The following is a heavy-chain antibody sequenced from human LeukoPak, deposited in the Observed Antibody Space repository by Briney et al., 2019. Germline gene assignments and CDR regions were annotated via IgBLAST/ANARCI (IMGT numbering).Heavy chain of an antibody. Sequence: PSETLSLTCTVSGGSISSYYWSWIRQPPGKGLEWIGYIYTSGSTNYTPSLKSRVTISVDTSKNQFSLKLSSVTAADTAVYYCARHFSTNYYDSSGYIDYWGQGTLVTVSS. D-gene: IGHD3-22*01. CDR1: GGSISSYY. J-gene: IGHJ4*02. V-gene: IGHV4-4*09. CDR2: IYTSGST. CDR3: ARHFSTNYYDSSGYIDY.